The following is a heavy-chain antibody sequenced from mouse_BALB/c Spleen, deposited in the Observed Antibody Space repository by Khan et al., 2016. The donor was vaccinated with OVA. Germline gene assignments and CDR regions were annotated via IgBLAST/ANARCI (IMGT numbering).Heavy chain of an antibody. Sequence: EVQLVESGPGLVKPSQSLSLTCSVTGYSITSGYFWNWIRQFPGNKLEWMGYIRYDGNSNYNPSLKNRISITRDTSKNQFFLKLNSVTPEDTATDYCARGGSSGPAWFAYWGQGTLVTVSA. V-gene: IGHV3-6*02. CDR2: IRYDGNS. J-gene: IGHJ3*01. CDR1: GYSITSGYF. CDR3: ARGGSSGPAWFAY. D-gene: IGHD3-1*01.